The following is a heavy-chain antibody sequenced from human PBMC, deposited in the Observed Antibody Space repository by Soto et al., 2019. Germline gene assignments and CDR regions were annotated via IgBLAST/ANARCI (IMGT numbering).Heavy chain of an antibody. Sequence: PGESLKISCKGSGYRFTSYWIGWVRQLPGKGLEWMGIIYPGDSDTRYSPSFQGQVTISADKSISTAYLQWSSLKASDTAMYYCATPYSNYESPFDYWGQGTLVTVSS. CDR3: ATPYSNYESPFDY. D-gene: IGHD4-4*01. V-gene: IGHV5-51*01. CDR2: IYPGDSDT. J-gene: IGHJ4*02. CDR1: GYRFTSYW.